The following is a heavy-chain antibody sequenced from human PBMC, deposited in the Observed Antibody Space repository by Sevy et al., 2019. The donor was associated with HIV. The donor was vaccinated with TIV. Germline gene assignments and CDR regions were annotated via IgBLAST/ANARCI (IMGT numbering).Heavy chain of an antibody. CDR3: ARERARHWYFDL. CDR2: IKQEGNEK. J-gene: IGHJ2*01. CDR1: GFTFRNYW. Sequence: GGSLRLSCAASGFTFRNYWMSWVRQAPGKGLEGVANIKQEGNEKYYVDSVKGRFTISRENAKNSRYLQMNSLRVEDTAVYYCARERARHWYFDLWGRGTLVTVSS. V-gene: IGHV3-7*03.